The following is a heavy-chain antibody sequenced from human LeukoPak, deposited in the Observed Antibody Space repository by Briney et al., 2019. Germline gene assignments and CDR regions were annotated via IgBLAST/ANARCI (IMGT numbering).Heavy chain of an antibody. CDR2: ISATGFST. J-gene: IGHJ4*02. V-gene: IGHV3-23*01. CDR1: GFTFSSYG. CDR3: ARGPLVGY. D-gene: IGHD1-26*01. Sequence: GGSLRLSCAASGFTFSSYGMSWVRQAPGKGLEWVSAISATGFSTYYADSVKGRFTISRDNSKNTLYLQMNSLRAEDTAVYYCARGPLVGYWGQGTLVTVSS.